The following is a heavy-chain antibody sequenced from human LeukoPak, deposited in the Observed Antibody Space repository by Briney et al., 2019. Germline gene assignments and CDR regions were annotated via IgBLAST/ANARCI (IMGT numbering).Heavy chain of an antibody. V-gene: IGHV1-69*13. CDR3: AAYYDSSGYYFDY. D-gene: IGHD3-22*01. Sequence: SVKVSCKASGGTFSSYAISWVRQAPGQGLEWMGGVIPIFGTANYAQKFQGRVTITADESTSTAYMELSSLRSEDTAVYYCAAYYDSSGYYFDYWGQGTLVTVFS. CDR1: GGTFSSYA. J-gene: IGHJ4*02. CDR2: VIPIFGTA.